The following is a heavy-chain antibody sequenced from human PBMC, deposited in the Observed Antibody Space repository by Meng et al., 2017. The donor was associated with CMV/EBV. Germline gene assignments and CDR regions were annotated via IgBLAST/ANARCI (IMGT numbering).Heavy chain of an antibody. CDR2: IRYDGSNK. J-gene: IGHJ6*02. CDR1: GFTFSSYG. D-gene: IGHD4/OR15-4a*01. V-gene: IGHV3-30*02. Sequence: GESLKISCAASGFTFSSYGMHWVRPAPGKGLEWVAFIRYDGSNKYYADSVKGRFTISRDNSKNTLYLQMNSLRAEDTDVYYCAKLRRDYIYYYYGMDVWGQGTTVTVSS. CDR3: AKLRRDYIYYYYGMDV.